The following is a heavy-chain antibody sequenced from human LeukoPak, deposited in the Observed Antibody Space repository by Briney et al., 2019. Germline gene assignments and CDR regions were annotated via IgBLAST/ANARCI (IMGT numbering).Heavy chain of an antibody. V-gene: IGHV3-66*01. Sequence: GGSLRLSCAASGFTVSSNYMSWVRQAPGKGLEWVSVIYSGGSTYYADSVKGRFTISRDNSKNTLYLQMNSPRAEDTAVYYCARMVGSGYYYYYYGMDVWGQGTTVTVSS. CDR1: GFTVSSNY. CDR3: ARMVGSGYYYYYYGMDV. CDR2: IYSGGST. D-gene: IGHD3-22*01. J-gene: IGHJ6*02.